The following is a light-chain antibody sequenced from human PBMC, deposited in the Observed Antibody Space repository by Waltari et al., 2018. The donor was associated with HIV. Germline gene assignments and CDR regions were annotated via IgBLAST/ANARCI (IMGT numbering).Light chain of an antibody. CDR1: QSFSSD. J-gene: IGKJ2*01. V-gene: IGKV3-15*01. Sequence: ETVMTQSPATLFVSPGERATLLCRASQSFSSDLAWYQQKPGQAPRLLMYDASTRATGIPARFSGSGSGTEFTLTISSLQSEDFAVYYCQQYNNWPPGYTFGLGTKLQIK. CDR2: DAS. CDR3: QQYNNWPPGYT.